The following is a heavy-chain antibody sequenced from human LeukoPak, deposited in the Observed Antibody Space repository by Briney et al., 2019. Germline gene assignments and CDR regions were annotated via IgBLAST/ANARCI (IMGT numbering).Heavy chain of an antibody. Sequence: PSETLSLTCTVSGGSISSYYWSWIRQPAGKGLEWIGRIYTSGSTNYNPSLKSRVTMSVDTSKNQFSLKLSSVTAADTAVYYCARDAPDDPPAWELGMDVWGKGTTVTVSS. CDR1: GGSISSYY. D-gene: IGHD1-7*01. V-gene: IGHV4-4*07. CDR2: IYTSGST. J-gene: IGHJ6*03. CDR3: ARDAPDDPPAWELGMDV.